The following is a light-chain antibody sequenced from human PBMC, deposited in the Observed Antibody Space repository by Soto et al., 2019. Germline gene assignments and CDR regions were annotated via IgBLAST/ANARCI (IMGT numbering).Light chain of an antibody. Sequence: DIGMTQSPDSPAVSLGERAASNCKSSQGVLYSSNNKNYLAWYQQKPGQPPKLLIYWASTRESGVPDRFSGSGSGTDFTLTISSLQAEDVAVYYCQQYYSTPRTFGQGTKVDIK. V-gene: IGKV4-1*01. J-gene: IGKJ1*01. CDR2: WAS. CDR3: QQYYSTPRT. CDR1: QGVLYSSNNKNY.